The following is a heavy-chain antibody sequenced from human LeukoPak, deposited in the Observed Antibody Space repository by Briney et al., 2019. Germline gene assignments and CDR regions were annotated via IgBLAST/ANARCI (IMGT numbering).Heavy chain of an antibody. D-gene: IGHD3-10*01. CDR2: ISSSGSTI. V-gene: IGHV3-48*03. J-gene: IGHJ3*02. Sequence: GGSLRLSCAASGFTFSSYEMNWVRQAPGKGLEWVSYISSSGSTIYYADSVKGRFTISRDNAKNSLYLQMNSLRVEDTAVYYCAKARTITVVRDAFDIWGQGTMVTVSS. CDR1: GFTFSSYE. CDR3: AKARTITVVRDAFDI.